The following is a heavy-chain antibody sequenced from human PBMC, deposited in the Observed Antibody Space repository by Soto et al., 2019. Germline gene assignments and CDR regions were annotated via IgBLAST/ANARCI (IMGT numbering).Heavy chain of an antibody. J-gene: IGHJ6*02. V-gene: IGHV3-23*01. CDR2: ISGSGGST. CDR3: AKGSNYDFWSGYPYYYYYYGMDV. D-gene: IGHD3-3*01. CDR1: GFTFSSYA. Sequence: GGSLRLSCAASGFTFSSYAMSWVRQAPGKGLEWVSAISGSGGSTYYADSVKGRFTISRDNSKNTLYLQMNSLRAEDTAVYYCAKGSNYDFWSGYPYYYYYYGMDVWGQGTTVTVSS.